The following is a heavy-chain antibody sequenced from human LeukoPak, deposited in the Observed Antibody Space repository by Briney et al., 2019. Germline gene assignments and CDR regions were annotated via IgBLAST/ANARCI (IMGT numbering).Heavy chain of an antibody. Sequence: PSQTLSLTCAVSGGSISSGGYSWSWIRQPPGKGLEWIGYIYHSGSTYYNPSLKSRVTISVDRSKNQFSLKLSSVTAADTAVYYCARECDSLYYYYGMDVWGQGTTVTVSS. CDR2: IYHSGST. D-gene: IGHD3-22*01. J-gene: IGHJ6*02. V-gene: IGHV4-30-2*01. CDR3: ARECDSLYYYYGMDV. CDR1: GGSISSGGYS.